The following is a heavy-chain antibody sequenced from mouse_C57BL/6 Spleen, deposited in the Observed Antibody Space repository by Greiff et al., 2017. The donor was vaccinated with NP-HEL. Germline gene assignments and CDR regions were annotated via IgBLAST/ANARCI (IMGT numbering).Heavy chain of an antibody. CDR1: GYAFSSSW. D-gene: IGHD2-1*01. Sequence: VKLQESGPELVKPGASVKISCKASGYAFSSSWMNWVKQRPGKGLEWIGRIYPGDGATNYNEKFTGKATLTADNASSTAYMQFSSLTSEDSAIYYCARKGDGNYAFDYWGQGTTLTVSS. CDR2: IYPGDGAT. V-gene: IGHV1-82*01. CDR3: ARKGDGNYAFDY. J-gene: IGHJ2*01.